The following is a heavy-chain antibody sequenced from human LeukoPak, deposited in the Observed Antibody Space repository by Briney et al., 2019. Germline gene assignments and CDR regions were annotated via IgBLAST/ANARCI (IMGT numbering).Heavy chain of an antibody. D-gene: IGHD4-17*01. Sequence: GASVKVSCKASGYTFTSYDINWVRQATGQGLEWMGWMNPNSGNTGYAQKFQGRVTMTRNTSISTAYMELSSLRSEDTAVYYCARDTTVTDAFDIWGQGTMATVSS. J-gene: IGHJ3*02. CDR1: GYTFTSYD. CDR3: ARDTTVTDAFDI. CDR2: MNPNSGNT. V-gene: IGHV1-8*01.